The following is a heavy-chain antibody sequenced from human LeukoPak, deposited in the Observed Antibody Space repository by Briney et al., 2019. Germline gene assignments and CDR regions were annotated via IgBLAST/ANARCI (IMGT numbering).Heavy chain of an antibody. V-gene: IGHV1-2*06. J-gene: IGHJ4*02. D-gene: IGHD3-22*01. CDR3: ARGYYDSSGYYYFDY. Sequence: ASVKVSCKASGYTFTDYYIHWVRQAPGQGLEWMGRINPNSGGTNSAQKFQGRVTMTRDTSISTAYMELSRLRSDDTAVYVCARGYYDSSGYYYFDYWGQGTLVTVSS. CDR2: INPNSGGT. CDR1: GYTFTDYY.